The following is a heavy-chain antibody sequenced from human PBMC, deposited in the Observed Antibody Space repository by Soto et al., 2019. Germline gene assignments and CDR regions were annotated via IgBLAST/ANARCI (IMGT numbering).Heavy chain of an antibody. CDR2: IYYSGST. Sequence: PSETLSLTCTVSGGSISSYYRSWIRQPPGKGLEWIGYIYYSGSTNDNPSLKSRVTISVDTSKNQFSLKLSSVTAADTAVYYCARVRDDYVWGSYRLSYYYYGMDVWGQGTTVTVSS. CDR1: GGSISSYY. V-gene: IGHV4-59*01. J-gene: IGHJ6*02. CDR3: ARVRDDYVWGSYRLSYYYYGMDV. D-gene: IGHD3-16*02.